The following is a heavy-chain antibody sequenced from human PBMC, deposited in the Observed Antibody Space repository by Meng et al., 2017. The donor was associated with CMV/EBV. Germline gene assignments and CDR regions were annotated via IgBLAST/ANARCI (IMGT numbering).Heavy chain of an antibody. V-gene: IGHV3-30-3*01. Sequence: GESLKIPCAAPGFTFSSYAMHWVRQAPGKGLEWVAVISYDGSNKYYADSVKGRFTISRDNSKNTLYLQMNSLRAEDTAVYYCARDLKVVPIVYYYYGMDVWGQGTTVTVSS. CDR2: ISYDGSNK. CDR1: GFTFSSYA. CDR3: ARDLKVVPIVYYYYGMDV. D-gene: IGHD2-2*01. J-gene: IGHJ6*02.